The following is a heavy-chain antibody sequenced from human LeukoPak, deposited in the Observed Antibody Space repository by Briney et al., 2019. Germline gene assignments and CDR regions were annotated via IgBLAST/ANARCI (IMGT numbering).Heavy chain of an antibody. V-gene: IGHV4-59*01. CDR3: ASTTVAGSWYFDY. J-gene: IGHJ4*02. CDR1: GGSISSYY. CDR2: IYYSGST. D-gene: IGHD6-19*01. Sequence: SETLSLTCTVFGGSISSYYWSWIRQPPGKGLEWIGYIYYSGSTNYNPSLKSRVTISVDTSKNQFSLKLSSVTAADTAVYYCASTTVAGSWYFDYWGQGTLVTVSS.